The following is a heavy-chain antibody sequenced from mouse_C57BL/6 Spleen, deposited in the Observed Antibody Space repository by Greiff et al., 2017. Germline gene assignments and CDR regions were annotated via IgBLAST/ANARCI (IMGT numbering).Heavy chain of an antibody. CDR2: ISYDGSN. CDR3: ARDQGNHFDY. J-gene: IGHJ2*01. CDR1: GYSITSGYY. V-gene: IGHV3-6*01. D-gene: IGHD2-1*01. Sequence: QLQESGPGLVKPSQSLSLTCSVTGYSITSGYYWNWIRQFPGNKLEWMGYISYDGSNNYNPSLKNRISITRDTSKNQFFLKLNSVTTEDTATYYCARDQGNHFDYWGQGTTLTVSS.